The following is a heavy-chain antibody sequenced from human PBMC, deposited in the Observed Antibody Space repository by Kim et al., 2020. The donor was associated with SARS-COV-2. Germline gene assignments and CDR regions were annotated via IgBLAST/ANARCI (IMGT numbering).Heavy chain of an antibody. Sequence: GGSLRLSCAASGFTFSSYAMSWVRQAPGKGLEWVSAISGSGGSTYYADSVKGRFTISRDNSKNTLYLQMNSLRAEDTAVYYCANSGGYSSSWYREYYYYGMDVWGQGTTVTVSS. CDR2: ISGSGGST. CDR3: ANSGGYSSSWYREYYYYGMDV. D-gene: IGHD6-13*01. CDR1: GFTFSSYA. V-gene: IGHV3-23*01. J-gene: IGHJ6*02.